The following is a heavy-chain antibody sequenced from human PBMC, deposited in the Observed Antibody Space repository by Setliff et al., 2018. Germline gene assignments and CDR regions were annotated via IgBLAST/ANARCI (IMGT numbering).Heavy chain of an antibody. CDR3: ARDLGGIWKTYFDY. CDR2: INPNSGGT. Sequence: GGPVQVSCKASGSTFTGYYMHWVRQAPGQGLEWMGWINPNSGGTNYAQKFQGRVTMTRDTSISTAYMELSRLRSDDTAVYYCARDLGGIWKTYFDYWGQGTLVTVSS. V-gene: IGHV1-2*02. J-gene: IGHJ4*02. D-gene: IGHD1-1*01. CDR1: GSTFTGYY.